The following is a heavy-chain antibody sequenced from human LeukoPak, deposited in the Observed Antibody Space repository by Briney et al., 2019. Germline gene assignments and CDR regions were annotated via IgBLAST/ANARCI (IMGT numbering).Heavy chain of an antibody. CDR2: ISYDGSNK. J-gene: IGHJ4*02. CDR1: GFIFSRYA. CDR3: AKPGTSSSWYYFDY. D-gene: IGHD6-13*01. Sequence: GGSLRLSCAASGFIFSRYAMHWVRQAPGKGLEWVAVISYDGSNKYYADSVKGRFTISRDNSKNTLYMQMNSLRAEDTAVYYCAKPGTSSSWYYFDYWGQGTLVTVSS. V-gene: IGHV3-30-3*02.